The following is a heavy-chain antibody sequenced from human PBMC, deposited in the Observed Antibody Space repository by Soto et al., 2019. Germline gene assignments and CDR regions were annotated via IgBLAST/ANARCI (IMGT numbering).Heavy chain of an antibody. Sequence: SETLSLTCTVSGGSISSSSYYWGWIRQPPGKGLEWIGSIYYSGSTYYNPSLKSRVTISVDTSKNQFSLKLSSVTAADTAVYYCARVVRGGYYYYYMDVWGKGTTVTVSS. CDR1: GGSISSSSYY. J-gene: IGHJ6*03. V-gene: IGHV4-39*01. CDR3: ARVVRGGYYYYYMDV. D-gene: IGHD3-10*01. CDR2: IYYSGST.